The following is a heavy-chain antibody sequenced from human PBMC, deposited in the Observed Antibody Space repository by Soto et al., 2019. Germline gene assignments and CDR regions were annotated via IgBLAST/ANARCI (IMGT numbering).Heavy chain of an antibody. V-gene: IGHV4-59*08. CDR2: IYYSGST. Sequence: TSETLSLTCTVSGGSISSYYWSWIRQPPGKGLEWIGYIYYSGSTNYNPSLKSRVSISVDTSKIQSSLKLRSVTAADTAVYYCARVSPPFSSSWEQYFDNWGQGILVTAPQ. J-gene: IGHJ4*02. CDR1: GGSISSYY. CDR3: ARVSPPFSSSWEQYFDN. D-gene: IGHD6-13*01.